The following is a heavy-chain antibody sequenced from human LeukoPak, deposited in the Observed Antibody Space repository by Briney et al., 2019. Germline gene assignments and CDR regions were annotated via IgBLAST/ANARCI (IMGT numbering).Heavy chain of an antibody. CDR2: TYYRSKWYN. D-gene: IGHD3-22*01. V-gene: IGHV6-1*01. J-gene: IGHJ4*02. Sequence: PSQTLSLTCAISGDSVSSNNGAWNWIRQSPSRGLEWLGRTYYRSKWYNDYAESLISRITISPVTSKNQFSLQLYSVTPEDTAVYYCARDLPISDSSGYYLDYWGQGTVVTVSS. CDR3: ARDLPISDSSGYYLDY. CDR1: GDSVSSNNGA.